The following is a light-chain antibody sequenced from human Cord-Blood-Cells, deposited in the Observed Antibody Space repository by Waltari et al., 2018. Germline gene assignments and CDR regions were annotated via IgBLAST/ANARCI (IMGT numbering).Light chain of an antibody. J-gene: IGLJ3*02. CDR1: SGSIASHY. CDR2: EEN. CDR3: QSYDSSNQV. Sequence: NFMLTQPHSVSESPGKTVTISCTRSSGSIASHYVQWYQQRPGSSPTTVIYEENQRPSGVPDRFSGSIDSSSNSASLTISGLKTEDEADYYCQSYDSSNQVFGGGTKLTVL. V-gene: IGLV6-57*01.